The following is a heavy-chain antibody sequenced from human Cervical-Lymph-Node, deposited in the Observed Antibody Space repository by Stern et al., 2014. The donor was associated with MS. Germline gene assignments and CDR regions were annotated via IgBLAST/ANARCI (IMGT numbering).Heavy chain of an antibody. CDR1: GYTFSRHS. V-gene: IGHV7-4-1*02. J-gene: IGHJ5*02. CDR2: INTNPANP. D-gene: IGHD2-2*01. Sequence: QVQLVESGSELKKPGASVKVSCKASGYTFSRHSINWVRQAPGQGLEWMGWINTNPANPTYAQGFTGRFGFSLDTSVSTAYLQISSLKAEDTAVYYCARDMWCSSTMCLDPWGQGTLVTVSS. CDR3: ARDMWCSSTMCLDP.